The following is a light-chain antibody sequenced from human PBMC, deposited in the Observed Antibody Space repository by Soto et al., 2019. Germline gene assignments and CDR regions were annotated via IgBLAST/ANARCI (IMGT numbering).Light chain of an antibody. CDR1: QGISSW. CDR2: AAS. CDR3: QQANTFPWT. V-gene: IGKV1-12*01. Sequence: DLQLTQSPSSVSASVGDRVTITCRASQGISSWLAWYQHKPGKAPTLLIYAASSLQSGVPSRFSGSGSGTEFTLTISSLQPEEFATYYCQQANTFPWTCGQGTMVEIK. J-gene: IGKJ1*01.